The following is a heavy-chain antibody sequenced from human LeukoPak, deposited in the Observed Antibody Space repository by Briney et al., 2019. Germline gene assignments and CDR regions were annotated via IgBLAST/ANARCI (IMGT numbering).Heavy chain of an antibody. Sequence: SETLSLTCTVSGGSIGSYYWSWIRQPAGKGLEWIGRIYTSGSTNYNPSLKSRVTMSVDTSKNQFSLKLSSVTAADTAVYYCAREDIVVVPAAISRWFDPWGQGTLVTVSS. J-gene: IGHJ5*02. CDR3: AREDIVVVPAAISRWFDP. CDR1: GGSIGSYY. CDR2: IYTSGST. D-gene: IGHD2-2*02. V-gene: IGHV4-4*07.